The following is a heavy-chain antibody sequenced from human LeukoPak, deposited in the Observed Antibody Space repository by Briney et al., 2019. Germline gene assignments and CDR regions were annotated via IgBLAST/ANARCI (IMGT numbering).Heavy chain of an antibody. Sequence: SETLSLTCTVSGGSISSYYWSWIRQPPGKGLEWIGYIYYSGSTNYNPSLESRVTISVDTSKNQFSLKLSSVTAADTAVYYCARSPNSGGYFDYWGQGTLVTVSS. CDR3: ARSPNSGGYFDY. CDR2: IYYSGST. CDR1: GGSISSYY. D-gene: IGHD6-19*01. J-gene: IGHJ4*02. V-gene: IGHV4-59*01.